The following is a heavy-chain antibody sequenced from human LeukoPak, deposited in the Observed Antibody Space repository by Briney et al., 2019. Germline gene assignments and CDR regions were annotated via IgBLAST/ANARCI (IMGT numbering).Heavy chain of an antibody. D-gene: IGHD3-10*01. CDR1: GYTFTGYY. V-gene: IGHV1-2*02. CDR2: INTNSGGT. Sequence: ASVKVSCKASGYTFTGYYMHWVRQAPGQGLGWMGWINTNSGGTNYAQKFQGRVTMTRDTSISTAYMELSRLRSDDTAVYYCARDKVRGWFGELPIPAYYYYYYGMDVWGQGTTVTVSS. CDR3: ARDKVRGWFGELPIPAYYYYYYGMDV. J-gene: IGHJ6*02.